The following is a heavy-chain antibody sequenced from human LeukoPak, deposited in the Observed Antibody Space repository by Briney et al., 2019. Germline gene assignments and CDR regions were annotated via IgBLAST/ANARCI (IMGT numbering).Heavy chain of an antibody. CDR2: ISAYNGNT. CDR1: GYTFTSYG. CDR3: ARDSSGWTYNWFDP. J-gene: IGHJ5*02. Sequence: ASVKVSCKASGYTFTSYGISWVRQAPGQGLEWMGWISAYNGNTNYAQKFQGRVTITADESTSTAYMELSSLRSEDTAVYYCARDSSGWTYNWFDPWGQGTLVTVSS. V-gene: IGHV1-18*01. D-gene: IGHD6-19*01.